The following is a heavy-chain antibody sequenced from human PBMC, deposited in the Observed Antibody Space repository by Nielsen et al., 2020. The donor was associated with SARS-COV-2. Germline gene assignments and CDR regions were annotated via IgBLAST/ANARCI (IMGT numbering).Heavy chain of an antibody. Sequence: SVQVSCKASGGTFSSDAFSWVRQAPGQGLEWLGGIIIVFDAANYAQKFQGRVTMTEDTSTDTAYMELSSLRSEDTAVYYCATVFSIWGTVPPGLWGKGTTVTVSS. J-gene: IGHJ6*04. D-gene: IGHD3-16*01. CDR1: GGTFSSDA. V-gene: IGHV1-69*06. CDR3: ATVFSIWGTVPPGL. CDR2: IIIVFDAA.